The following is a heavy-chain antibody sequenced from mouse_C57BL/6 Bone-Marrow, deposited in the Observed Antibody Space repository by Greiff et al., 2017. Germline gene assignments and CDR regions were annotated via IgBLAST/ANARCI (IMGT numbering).Heavy chain of an antibody. J-gene: IGHJ4*01. CDR2: ISSGSSTI. V-gene: IGHV5-17*01. CDR1: GFTFSDYG. CDR3: ARSVLYAMDY. Sequence: EVMLVESGGGLVKPGGSLKLSCAASGFTFSDYGMHWVRQAPEKGLEWVAYISSGSSTIYYADTVKGRFTISRDNAKNTLFLQMTSLRSEDTAMYYGARSVLYAMDYWGQGTSVTVSS.